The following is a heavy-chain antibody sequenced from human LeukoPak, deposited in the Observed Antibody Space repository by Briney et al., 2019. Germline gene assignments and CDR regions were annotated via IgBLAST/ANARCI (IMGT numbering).Heavy chain of an antibody. D-gene: IGHD2-2*01. CDR2: IWYDGSNK. Sequence: PGGSLRLSCAASGFTFSDYAMSWVRQAPGKGPEWVAVIWYDGSNKYYADSVKGRFTISRDNSKNTLYLQMNSLRAEDTAVYYCARDRMVPATAKFDYWGQGTLVTVSS. CDR3: ARDRMVPATAKFDY. V-gene: IGHV3-33*08. CDR1: GFTFSDYA. J-gene: IGHJ4*02.